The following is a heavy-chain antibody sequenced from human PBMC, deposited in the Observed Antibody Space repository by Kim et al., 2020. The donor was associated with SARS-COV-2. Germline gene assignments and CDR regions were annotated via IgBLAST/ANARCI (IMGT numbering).Heavy chain of an antibody. CDR3: ARFSYVLLWFGELFVDY. V-gene: IGHV3-7*01. CDR1: GFTFSSYW. J-gene: IGHJ4*02. D-gene: IGHD3-10*01. Sequence: GGSLRLSCAASGFTFSSYWMSWVRQAPGKGLEWVANIKQDGSEKYYVDSVKGRFTISRDNAENSLYLQMNSLRAEDTAVYYCARFSYVLLWFGELFVDYWGQGTLVTVSS. CDR2: IKQDGSEK.